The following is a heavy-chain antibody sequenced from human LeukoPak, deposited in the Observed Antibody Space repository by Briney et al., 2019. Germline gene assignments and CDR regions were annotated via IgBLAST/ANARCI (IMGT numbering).Heavy chain of an antibody. J-gene: IGHJ6*03. V-gene: IGHV4-34*01. Sequence: SETLSLTCAASRGSFSGYYWTWIRHTPDKGLEWIGEMNPSRSTNYNPSLKSRVTISVDTSKNQFSLNLSSVTAADTAVYYCARGRHDITMIVVIMTAVSYYLDVWGKGTTVTVS. CDR1: RGSFSGYY. CDR3: ARGRHDITMIVVIMTAVSYYLDV. D-gene: IGHD3-22*01. CDR2: MNPSRST.